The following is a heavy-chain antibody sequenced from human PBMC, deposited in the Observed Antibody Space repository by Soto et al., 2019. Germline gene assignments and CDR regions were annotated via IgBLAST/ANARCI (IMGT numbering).Heavy chain of an antibody. Sequence: SVKVSCKASGGTFSTHAIIWVRQAPGHGLEWMGGIIPISGTTYYAQKFQGRVTITADEPTSTAFMELSSLKSEDTAVFYCARGYCSGGNCYSGMDVWGQGTMVTVSS. CDR2: IIPISGTT. J-gene: IGHJ6*02. CDR1: GGTFSTHA. CDR3: ARGYCSGGNCYSGMDV. D-gene: IGHD2-15*01. V-gene: IGHV1-69*13.